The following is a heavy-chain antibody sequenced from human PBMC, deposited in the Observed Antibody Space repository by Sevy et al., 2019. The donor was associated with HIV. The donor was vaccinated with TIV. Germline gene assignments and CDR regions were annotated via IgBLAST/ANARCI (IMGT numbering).Heavy chain of an antibody. CDR1: GFTFSSYS. D-gene: IGHD1-1*01. CDR2: ISSSSSTI. Sequence: GGSLRLSCAASGFTFSSYSMNWVRQAPGKGLEWVSYISSSSSTIYYADSVKGRFTISRDNAKNSLNLQMTSLRAEDTSVYYCARKVENDYWGQGTLVTVSS. V-gene: IGHV3-48*01. CDR3: ARKVENDY. J-gene: IGHJ4*02.